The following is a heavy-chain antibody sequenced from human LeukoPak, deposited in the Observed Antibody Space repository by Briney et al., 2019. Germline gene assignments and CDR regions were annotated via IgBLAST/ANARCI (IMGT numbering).Heavy chain of an antibody. J-gene: IGHJ4*02. Sequence: PGGSLRLSCAASGFSFTSYWMSWVRQAPGKGLEWLANIKEDGSEKYYVDSVKGRFTISRDNAKNSLYLQMNSLRAEDAAVYYCAKDLLNPTVTTGLDYWGQGTLVTVSS. CDR1: GFSFTSYW. V-gene: IGHV3-7*01. CDR3: AKDLLNPTVTTGLDY. CDR2: IKEDGSEK. D-gene: IGHD4-17*01.